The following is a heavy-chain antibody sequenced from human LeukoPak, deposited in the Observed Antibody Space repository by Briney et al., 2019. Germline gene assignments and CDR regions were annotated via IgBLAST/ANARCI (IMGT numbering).Heavy chain of an antibody. CDR2: ISYSGST. Sequence: SETLSLTCTVSGGSISSYCWSWIRQPPGKGLEWIGHISYSGSTNYNPSLKSRVTISEDTSKNQFSLRLTSVTAADTAVYYCARHREYYESSGYGTSFDYWGQGTLVTVSS. CDR3: ARHREYYESSGYGTSFDY. D-gene: IGHD3-22*01. V-gene: IGHV4-59*08. CDR1: GGSISSYC. J-gene: IGHJ4*02.